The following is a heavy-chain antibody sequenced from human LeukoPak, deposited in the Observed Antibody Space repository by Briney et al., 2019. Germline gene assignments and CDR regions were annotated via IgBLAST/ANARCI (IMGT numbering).Heavy chain of an antibody. D-gene: IGHD3-10*01. Sequence: GESLKISCKGSGYIFTNYWIGWVRQMPGKGLEWMGIIYPGDSDIRYSPSFQGQVTISADKSITTAYLQWSSLKASDTAMYYCARLRYFGSGSYSDYWGQGTLVTVSS. CDR2: IYPGDSDI. V-gene: IGHV5-51*01. CDR3: ARLRYFGSGSYSDY. CDR1: GYIFTNYW. J-gene: IGHJ4*02.